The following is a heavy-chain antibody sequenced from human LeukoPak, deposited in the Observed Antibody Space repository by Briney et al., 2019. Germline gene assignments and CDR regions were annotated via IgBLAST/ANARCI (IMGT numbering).Heavy chain of an antibody. V-gene: IGHV1-69*13. D-gene: IGHD1-26*01. CDR1: GGTFSSYA. CDR2: IIPIFGTA. Sequence: EASVKVSCKASGGTFSSYAISWVRQAPGQGLEWMGGIIPIFGTANYAQKFQGRVTITADESTSTAYMELSSLRSEDTAVYYCARPIVGATGGAFDIWGQGTMVTVSS. CDR3: ARPIVGATGGAFDI. J-gene: IGHJ3*02.